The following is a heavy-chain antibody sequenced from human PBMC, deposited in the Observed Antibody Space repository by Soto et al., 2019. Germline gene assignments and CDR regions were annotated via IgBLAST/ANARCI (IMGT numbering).Heavy chain of an antibody. CDR1: GFTFSSYG. CDR3: AKDGGNYYGSRAPCGY. CDR2: ISYDGSNK. V-gene: IGHV3-30*18. Sequence: QVQLVESGGGVVQPGRSLRLSCAASGFTFSSYGMHWVRQAPGKGLEWVAVISYDGSNKYYADSVKGRFTISRDNSKNTLYLQMNSLRGEDTAVYYCAKDGGNYYGSRAPCGYWGQGTLVTVSS. J-gene: IGHJ4*02. D-gene: IGHD3-10*01.